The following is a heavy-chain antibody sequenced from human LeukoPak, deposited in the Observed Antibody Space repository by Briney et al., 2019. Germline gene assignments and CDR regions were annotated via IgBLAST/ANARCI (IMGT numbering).Heavy chain of an antibody. Sequence: SETLSLTCAIYGGSFIGYYWSWIRQPPGKGLEWIGEINHSGSTNYNPSLKSRVTISIDTSKNQFSLKPSSVTAADTAVYYCARAAGGGSGWNFDYRGQGTLVSVSS. CDR3: ARAAGGGSGWNFDY. V-gene: IGHV4-34*01. D-gene: IGHD6-19*01. J-gene: IGHJ4*02. CDR2: INHSGST. CDR1: GGSFIGYY.